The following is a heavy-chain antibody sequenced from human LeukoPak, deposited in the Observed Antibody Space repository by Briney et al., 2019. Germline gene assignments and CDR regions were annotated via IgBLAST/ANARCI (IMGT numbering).Heavy chain of an antibody. V-gene: IGHV3-9*01. CDR3: ATGYDSSGYRLFDY. Sequence: GGSLRLSCAASGFTFDDYAMHWVRQAPGKGLEWVSGISWNSGSIGYADSVKSRFTISRDNAKNSLYLQMNSLRAEDTALYYCATGYDSSGYRLFDYWGQGTLVTVSS. CDR1: GFTFDDYA. CDR2: ISWNSGSI. J-gene: IGHJ4*02. D-gene: IGHD3-22*01.